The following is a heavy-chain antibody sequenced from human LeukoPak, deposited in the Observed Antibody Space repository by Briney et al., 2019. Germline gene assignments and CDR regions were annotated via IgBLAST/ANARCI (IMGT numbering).Heavy chain of an antibody. CDR1: GFTFGDCG. CDR2: INWNGGSP. V-gene: IGHV3-20*04. CDR3: AMTYDFWSGYPG. Sequence: GGSLRLSCEASGFTFGDCGRSWVRQVPGKGLEWVSGINWNGGSPRYADSVKGRFTISRDNAKNSLYLQMNSLRTEDTAIYYCAMTYDFWSGYPGWGQGTLVTVSS. D-gene: IGHD3-3*01. J-gene: IGHJ4*02.